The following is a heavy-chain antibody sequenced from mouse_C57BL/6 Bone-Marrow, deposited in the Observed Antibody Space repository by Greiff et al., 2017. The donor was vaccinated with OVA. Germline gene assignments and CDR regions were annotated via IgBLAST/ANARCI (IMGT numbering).Heavy chain of an antibody. CDR1: GFNIKDDY. J-gene: IGHJ2*01. D-gene: IGHD1-1*01. CDR3: TTFYGSSYFDY. Sequence: VQPQQSGAELVRPGASVKLSCTASGFNIKDDYMHWVKQRPEQGLEWIGWIDPENGDTEYASKFQGKATITADTSSNTAYLQLSSLTSEDTAVYYCTTFYGSSYFDYWGQGTTLTVSS. V-gene: IGHV14-4*01. CDR2: IDPENGDT.